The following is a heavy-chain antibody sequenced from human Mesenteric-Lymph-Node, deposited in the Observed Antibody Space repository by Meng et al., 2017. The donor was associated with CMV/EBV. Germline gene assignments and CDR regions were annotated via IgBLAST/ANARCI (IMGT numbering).Heavy chain of an antibody. V-gene: IGHV1-2*02. J-gene: IGHJ4*02. Sequence: ASVKVSCKASGYTFTGYYMHWVRQAPGQGLEWMGWINPNSGGTNYAQKFQGRVTMTRDTSISTAYMELSRLRSGDTAVYYCARDYYDSSGLDYWGQGTLVTVSS. CDR1: GYTFTGYY. D-gene: IGHD3-22*01. CDR3: ARDYYDSSGLDY. CDR2: INPNSGGT.